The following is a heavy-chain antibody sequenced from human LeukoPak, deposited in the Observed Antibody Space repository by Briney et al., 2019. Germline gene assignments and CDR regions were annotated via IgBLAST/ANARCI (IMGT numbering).Heavy chain of an antibody. V-gene: IGHV3-23*01. J-gene: IGHJ4*02. CDR3: AKAPAPGYSSSNHFDY. CDR1: GFTFSSYA. CDR2: ISGSGGYT. D-gene: IGHD6-6*01. Sequence: GGSLRLSCAASGFTFSSYAMSWVRQAPGTGLEWVSGISGSGGYTYYADSVKGRFSISRDNSKNTLYLQMNSLRAEDTAVYYCAKAPAPGYSSSNHFDYWGQGTLVTVSS.